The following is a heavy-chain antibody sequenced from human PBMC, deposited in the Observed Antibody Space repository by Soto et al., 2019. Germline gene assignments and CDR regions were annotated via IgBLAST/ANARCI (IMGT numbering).Heavy chain of an antibody. D-gene: IGHD2-15*01. J-gene: IGHJ5*02. CDR3: ARGLHSEALYLSLAAS. V-gene: IGHV3-66*01. CDR2: IHAGGST. CDR1: GFTVSQNY. Sequence: EVHLLESGGGLVQPGGSLRLSCAGSGFTVSQNYMSWFRQSSGKGLEWLSVIHAGGSTYYADSVKRRFRISRDTTVNTLSLQVDNLRPEDTAVYYCARGLHSEALYLSLAASWGQGILVTVSA.